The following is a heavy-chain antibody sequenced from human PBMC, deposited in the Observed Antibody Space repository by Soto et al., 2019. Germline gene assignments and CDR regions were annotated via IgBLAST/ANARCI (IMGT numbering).Heavy chain of an antibody. CDR2: VYYTGSS. J-gene: IGHJ4*02. Sequence: SETLSLTCTVSGASISSATYFWGWIRQPPGKGLEWIGSVYYTGSSYYNPSLKSRVTMSVDTSENQFSLKLSSVTAADTAVYYCARVRGYDSSGYYPDYWGQGTLVTVSS. CDR1: GASISSATYF. CDR3: ARVRGYDSSGYYPDY. D-gene: IGHD3-22*01. V-gene: IGHV4-39*07.